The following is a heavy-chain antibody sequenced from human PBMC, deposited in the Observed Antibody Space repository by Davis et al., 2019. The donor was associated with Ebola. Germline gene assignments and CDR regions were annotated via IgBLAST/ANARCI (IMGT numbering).Heavy chain of an antibody. D-gene: IGHD2-15*01. CDR3: AREMIVVVVAANDFGYYYGMDV. J-gene: IGHJ6*04. CDR2: INPNSGGT. Sequence: AASVKVSCKASGYTFTSYYMHWVRQAPGQGLEWMGRINPNSGGTNYAQKFQGRVTMTRDTSISTAYMELSRLRSEDTAVYYCAREMIVVVVAANDFGYYYGMDVWGKGTTVTVSS. CDR1: GYTFTSYY. V-gene: IGHV1-2*06.